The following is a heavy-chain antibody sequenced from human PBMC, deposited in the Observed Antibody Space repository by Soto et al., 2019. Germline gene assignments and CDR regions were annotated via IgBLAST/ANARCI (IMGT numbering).Heavy chain of an antibody. J-gene: IGHJ4*02. Sequence: GGSLRLSCAASGFTVSSNYMSWVRQAPGKGLEWVSVIYSGGSTYYADSVKGRFTISRDNSKNTLYLQMNSLRAEDTAVYYCARETWGRYSSGYIDYWGQGTLVTVSS. CDR1: GFTVSSNY. CDR3: ARETWGRYSSGYIDY. CDR2: IYSGGST. V-gene: IGHV3-53*01. D-gene: IGHD2-15*01.